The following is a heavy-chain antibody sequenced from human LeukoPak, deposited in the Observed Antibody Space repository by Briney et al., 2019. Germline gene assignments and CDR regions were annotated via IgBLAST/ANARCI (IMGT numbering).Heavy chain of an antibody. CDR3: ARQPTATIKGNFDS. V-gene: IGHV3-30*09. D-gene: IGHD5-12*01. CDR2: STDGNYK. J-gene: IGHJ4*02. Sequence: STDGNYKYYADSVKGRFAVSRGNYKNMLYLQINSLSADDTAVYYFARQPTATIKGNFDSWGEGTLVTVSS.